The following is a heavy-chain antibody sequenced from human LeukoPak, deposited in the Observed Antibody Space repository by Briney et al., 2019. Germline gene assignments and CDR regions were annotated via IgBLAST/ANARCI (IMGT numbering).Heavy chain of an antibody. CDR2: ISGSGGST. CDR3: APRIGFDGY. V-gene: IGHV3-23*01. CDR1: GFTFAGNA. J-gene: IGHJ4*02. Sequence: GGSLRVSCAASGFTFAGNAMSWFRQAPGKGLEWVSSISGSGGSTYYADSVKGRFTISRDNSKNTLYLQMNSLRAEDKAVYYCAPRIGFDGYWGKGTLVTVSS. D-gene: IGHD3-9*01.